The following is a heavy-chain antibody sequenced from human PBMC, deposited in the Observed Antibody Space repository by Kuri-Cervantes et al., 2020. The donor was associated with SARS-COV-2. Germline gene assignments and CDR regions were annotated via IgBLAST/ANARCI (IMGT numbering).Heavy chain of an antibody. CDR2: IYYSGST. V-gene: IGHV4-59*01. J-gene: IGHJ5*02. D-gene: IGHD2/OR15-2a*01. CDR1: GGSISSYY. CDR3: ARVRSTTAGWFDP. Sequence: ESLKISCTVSGGSISSYYWSWIRQPPGKGLGWIGYIYYSGSTNYNPSLKSRVTISVDTSKNQFSLKLSSVTAADTAVYYCARVRSTTAGWFDPWGQGTLVTVSS.